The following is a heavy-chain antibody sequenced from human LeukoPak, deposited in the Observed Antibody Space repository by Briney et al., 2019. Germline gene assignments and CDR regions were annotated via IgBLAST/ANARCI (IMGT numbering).Heavy chain of an antibody. V-gene: IGHV4-34*01. J-gene: IGHJ5*02. CDR3: TRDTGTTGEVTFDP. CDR1: GGSFSGYY. D-gene: IGHD4-17*01. CDR2: INHSGST. Sequence: SETLSLTCAVYGGSFSGYYRSWIRQPPGKGLERIGEINHSGSTNYNPSLKSRVTMSVDTSKSQFSLNLMSVTAADTAVYYCTRDTGTTGEVTFDPWGQGTLVTVSS.